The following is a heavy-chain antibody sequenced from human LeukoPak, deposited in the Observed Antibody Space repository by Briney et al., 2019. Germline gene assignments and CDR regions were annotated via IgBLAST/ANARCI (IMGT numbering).Heavy chain of an antibody. Sequence: GRSLRLSCAASGFTFSSYAIHWVRQAPGKGLEWVAVISYDGSNKYYADSVKGRFTISRDNSKNTLYLQMNSLRAEDTAVYYCARANEVAGRGVGWFDPWGQGTLVTVSS. V-gene: IGHV3-30-3*01. J-gene: IGHJ5*02. CDR1: GFTFSSYA. CDR2: ISYDGSNK. D-gene: IGHD6-19*01. CDR3: ARANEVAGRGVGWFDP.